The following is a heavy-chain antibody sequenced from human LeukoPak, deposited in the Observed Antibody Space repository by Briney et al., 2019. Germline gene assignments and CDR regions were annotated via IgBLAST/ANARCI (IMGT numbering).Heavy chain of an antibody. J-gene: IGHJ4*02. CDR3: ARDAANYDYVWGSYRPDY. CDR2: ISYDGSNK. D-gene: IGHD3-16*02. V-gene: IGHV3-30-3*01. Sequence: GGSLRLSCAASGFTFSSYAMHWVRQAPGKGLEWVAVISYDGSNKYYADLVKGRFTISRDNAKNSLYLQMNSLRAEDTAVYYCARDAANYDYVWGSYRPDYWGQGTLVTVSS. CDR1: GFTFSSYA.